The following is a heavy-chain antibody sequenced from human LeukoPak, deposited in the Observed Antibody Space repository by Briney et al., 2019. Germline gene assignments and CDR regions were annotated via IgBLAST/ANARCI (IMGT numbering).Heavy chain of an antibody. CDR3: AKGKDVWGSYRTEFDF. CDR1: GLTFRGHA. CDR2: ISGSGNNT. Sequence: GGSLRLSCAASGLTFRGHAMTWVRQAPGKGLEWVSVISGSGNNTYYADSVKGRFTISRDNSKNTLYLQMNSLRPEDTAVYYCAKGKDVWGSYRTEFDFWGQGTLVAVSS. J-gene: IGHJ4*02. D-gene: IGHD3-16*02. V-gene: IGHV3-23*01.